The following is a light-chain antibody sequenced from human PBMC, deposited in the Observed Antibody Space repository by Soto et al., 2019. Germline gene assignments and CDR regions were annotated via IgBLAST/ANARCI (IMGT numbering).Light chain of an antibody. CDR2: DAS. Sequence: EIVMTQSPATLSVSPGERATFSCRASQSVSSDLAWYQQKPGQAPRLLIYDASSRATGIPARFSGGGSETDFTLTISSLQSEDFAVYYCQQYHNWPPLTFGGGTKVDIK. V-gene: IGKV3D-15*01. J-gene: IGKJ4*01. CDR1: QSVSSD. CDR3: QQYHNWPPLT.